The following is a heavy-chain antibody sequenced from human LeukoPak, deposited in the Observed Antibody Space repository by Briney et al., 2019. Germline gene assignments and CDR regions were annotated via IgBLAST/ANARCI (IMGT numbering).Heavy chain of an antibody. CDR1: GW. Sequence: GGSLRLSCAASGWMHWVRQDPGKGLVWVSGINHDGSRTFYADSVKGRFTISRDNAKNTVYLQMNSLRAEDTAVYYCARVDAGDCSGGSCYVFNDYWGQGTLVTVSS. J-gene: IGHJ4*02. CDR3: ARVDAGDCSGGSCYVFNDY. D-gene: IGHD2-15*01. V-gene: IGHV3-74*01. CDR2: INHDGSRT.